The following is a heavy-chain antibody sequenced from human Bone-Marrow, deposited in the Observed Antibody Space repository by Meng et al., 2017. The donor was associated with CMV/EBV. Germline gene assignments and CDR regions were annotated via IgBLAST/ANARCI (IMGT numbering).Heavy chain of an antibody. CDR1: GFTFSSYS. V-gene: IGHV3-21*01. D-gene: IGHD3-16*01. CDR3: ARLWGTAFDY. Sequence: GESLKISCAASGFTFSSYSMNWVRQAPGKGLEWVSSISSSSSYIYYADSVKGRFTISRDNAKNSLYLQMNSPRAEDTAVYYCARLWGTAFDYWGQGTLVTVSS. CDR2: ISSSSSYI. J-gene: IGHJ4*02.